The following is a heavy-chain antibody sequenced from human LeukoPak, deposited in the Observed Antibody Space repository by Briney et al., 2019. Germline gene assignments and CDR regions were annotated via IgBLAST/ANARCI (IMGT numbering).Heavy chain of an antibody. CDR3: ARGDRQSSSWSTHFLDY. CDR2: ISGYSGDT. CDR1: GYTFSTHG. Sequence: GASVKVSCKASGYTFSTHGITWVRQAPGQGLEWMGWISGYSGDTNYAQTLQGRVTLTTDTSTTTAYMELMSLRSDDTAVYYCARGDRQSSSWSTHFLDYWGQGTLVTVSS. V-gene: IGHV1-18*01. J-gene: IGHJ4*02. D-gene: IGHD6-13*01.